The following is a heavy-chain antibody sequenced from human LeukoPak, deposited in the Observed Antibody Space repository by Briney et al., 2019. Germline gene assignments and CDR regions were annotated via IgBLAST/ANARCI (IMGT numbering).Heavy chain of an antibody. CDR1: GGSISSYY. J-gene: IGHJ2*01. CDR3: ARRSSSEVVTGKPYWYFDL. D-gene: IGHD2-21*02. V-gene: IGHV4-59*08. CDR2: IYYSGST. Sequence: SETLSLTCTVSGGSISSYYWSWIRQPPGKGLEWIGYIYYSGSTNYNPSLKSRVTISVDTSKNQFSLKLSSVTAADTAVYYCARRSSSEVVTGKPYWYFDLWGRGTLVTVSS.